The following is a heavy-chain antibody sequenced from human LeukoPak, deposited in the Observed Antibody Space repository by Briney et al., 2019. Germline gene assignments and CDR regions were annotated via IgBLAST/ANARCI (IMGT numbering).Heavy chain of an antibody. V-gene: IGHV4-34*01. CDR3: ARLKARVTIFGVAGDY. Sequence: SETLSLTCAVYGGSFSGYYWSWTRQPPGKGLEWIGEINHSGSTNYNPSLKSRVTISVDTSKNQFSLKLSSVTAADTAVYYCARLKARVTIFGVAGDYWGQGTLVTVSS. D-gene: IGHD3-3*01. CDR2: INHSGST. J-gene: IGHJ4*02. CDR1: GGSFSGYY.